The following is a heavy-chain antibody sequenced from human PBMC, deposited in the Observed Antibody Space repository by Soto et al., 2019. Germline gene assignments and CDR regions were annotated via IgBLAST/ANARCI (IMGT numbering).Heavy chain of an antibody. Sequence: ASVKVSCKASGYVFTGFYLHWVRQAPGQGLEWMGWIFPNSGATNYAQKFRGRVTLTRDTSLSTGYMDLTRLTSDDTAVYYCARGRSLKWNWFDRWGQGTLVTVSS. D-gene: IGHD2-15*01. CDR2: IFPNSGAT. V-gene: IGHV1-2*02. CDR1: GYVFTGFY. J-gene: IGHJ5*02. CDR3: ARGRSLKWNWFDR.